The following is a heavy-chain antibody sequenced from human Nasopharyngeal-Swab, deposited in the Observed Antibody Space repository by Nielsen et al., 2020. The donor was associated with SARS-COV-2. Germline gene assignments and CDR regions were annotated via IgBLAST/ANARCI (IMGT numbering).Heavy chain of an antibody. Sequence: GESLKISCAASGFTFSNFWMTWVRQAPGKGLEWVSSISSSSSYIYYADSVKGRFTISRDNAKNSLYLQMNSLRAEDTAVYYCASLGGGFRDNWGQGTLVTVSS. CDR1: GFTFSNFW. CDR3: ASLGGGFRDN. J-gene: IGHJ4*02. D-gene: IGHD3-10*01. V-gene: IGHV3-21*01. CDR2: ISSSSSYI.